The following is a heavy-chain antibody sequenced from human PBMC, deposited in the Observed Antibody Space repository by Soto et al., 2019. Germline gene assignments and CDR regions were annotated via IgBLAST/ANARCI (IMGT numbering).Heavy chain of an antibody. J-gene: IGHJ6*02. Sequence: SETLSLTCTVSGGSISSSSYYWGWIRQPPGKGLEWIGSIYYSGSTYYNPSLKSRVTISVDTSKNQFSLKLSSVTAADTAVYYCARHKEGVVYSSSSRDYYYYYGMDVWGQGTTVTVSS. V-gene: IGHV4-39*01. CDR3: ARHKEGVVYSSSSRDYYYYYGMDV. CDR2: IYYSGST. D-gene: IGHD6-6*01. CDR1: GGSISSSSYY.